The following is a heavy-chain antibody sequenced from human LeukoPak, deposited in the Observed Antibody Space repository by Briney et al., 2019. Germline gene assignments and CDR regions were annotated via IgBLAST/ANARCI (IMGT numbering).Heavy chain of an antibody. CDR2: TYYRSKWYN. J-gene: IGHJ4*02. V-gene: IGHV6-1*01. Sequence: SQTLSLTCAISGDSVSSNSGAWNWIRQSPSRGLEWLGRTYYRSKWYNGYAVSVKSRTTINPDTSKNQFSLHLNSVTPEDTAVYYCVGGPGSLLHWGQGILVTVSS. CDR1: GDSVSSNSGA. CDR3: VGGPGSLLH.